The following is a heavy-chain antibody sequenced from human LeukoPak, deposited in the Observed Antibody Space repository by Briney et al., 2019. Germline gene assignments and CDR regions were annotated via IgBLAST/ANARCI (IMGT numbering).Heavy chain of an antibody. J-gene: IGHJ3*02. D-gene: IGHD6-6*01. V-gene: IGHV5-51*01. CDR1: GYSFTSYW. CDR3: ARRGLSIAARREAFDI. CDR2: IYPGDSDT. Sequence: GESLKISCKGSGYSFTSYWIGWVRQMPGKGLEWMGIIYPGDSDTRYSPSFQGQVTISADKSISTAYLQWSSLKASDTAMYYCARRGLSIAARREAFDIWGQGTMVTVSS.